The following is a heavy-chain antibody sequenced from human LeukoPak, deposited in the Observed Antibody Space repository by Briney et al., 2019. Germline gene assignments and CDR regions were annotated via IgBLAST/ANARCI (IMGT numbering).Heavy chain of an antibody. D-gene: IGHD3-22*01. CDR3: AKPIIGYYDSSGYSAFDI. J-gene: IGHJ3*02. V-gene: IGHV3-30*18. Sequence: GGSLRLSCAASGFTFSSYGMHWVRQAPGKGLEWVAVISYDGSNKYYADSVKGRFTISRDNSKNTLYLQMNSLRAGDTAVYYCAKPIIGYYDSSGYSAFDIWGQGTMVTVSS. CDR2: ISYDGSNK. CDR1: GFTFSSYG.